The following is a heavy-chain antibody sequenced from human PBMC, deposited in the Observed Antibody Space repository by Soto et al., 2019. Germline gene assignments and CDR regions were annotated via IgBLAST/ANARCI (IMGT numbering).Heavy chain of an antibody. J-gene: IGHJ4*02. CDR1: GFTFSNAW. V-gene: IGHV3-15*01. CDR3: TTEEIVSAGIYFDY. CDR2: IKSKTDGETT. D-gene: IGHD2-2*01. Sequence: GGSLRLSCAASGFTFSNAWMVWVRQSPGMGLEWIGLIKSKTDGETTAYAATLKGRFTISRDDSKTTVYLQMDSLKAEDTGVYYCTTEEIVSAGIYFDYWGQGTLVTVSS.